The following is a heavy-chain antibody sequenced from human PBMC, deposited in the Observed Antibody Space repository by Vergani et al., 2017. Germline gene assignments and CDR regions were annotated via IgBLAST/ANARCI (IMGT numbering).Heavy chain of an antibody. Sequence: QVQLVESGGGVVQPGRSLRLSCAASGFTFSSYGMHWVRQAPGKGLEWVAVISYDGSNKYYADSVKGRFTISRDNSKNTLYLQMNSLRAEDTAVYYCAKDGSYSGSYFFHYYYGMDVWGQGTTVTVSS. CDR1: GFTFSSYG. V-gene: IGHV3-30*18. CDR2: ISYDGSNK. D-gene: IGHD1-26*01. J-gene: IGHJ6*02. CDR3: AKDGSYSGSYFFHYYYGMDV.